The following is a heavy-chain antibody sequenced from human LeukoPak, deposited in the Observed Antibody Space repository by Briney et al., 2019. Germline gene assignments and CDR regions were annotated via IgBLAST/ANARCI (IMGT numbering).Heavy chain of an antibody. J-gene: IGHJ4*02. V-gene: IGHV7-4-1*02. Sequence: ASVKVSCKASGYTFTSYAMNWVRQAPGQGLEWMGWINTNTGNPTYAQGFTGRFVFSLDTSVSTAYLQISSLKAEDTAVYYCARDGHYYDSSGSIRPFDYWGQGTLVTVSS. CDR3: ARDGHYYDSSGSIRPFDY. D-gene: IGHD3-22*01. CDR1: GYTFTSYA. CDR2: INTNTGNP.